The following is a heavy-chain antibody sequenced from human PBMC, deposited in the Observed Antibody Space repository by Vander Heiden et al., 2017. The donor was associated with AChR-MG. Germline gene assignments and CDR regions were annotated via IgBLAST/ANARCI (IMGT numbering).Heavy chain of an antibody. J-gene: IGHJ3*01. CDR1: GSRFSAYW. Sequence: EVELVESGGGLVQPGGSLRLACAASGSRFSAYWLHWVRQAPGKGLVWVSGINTDGSTTIYADSVKGRFTISRDNAKNTLYLQINSLRAEDTAMYYCARDWAYCVGDTCWGQETMVTVSS. CDR2: INTDGSTT. V-gene: IGHV3-74*01. CDR3: ARDWAYCVGDTC. D-gene: IGHD2-21*02.